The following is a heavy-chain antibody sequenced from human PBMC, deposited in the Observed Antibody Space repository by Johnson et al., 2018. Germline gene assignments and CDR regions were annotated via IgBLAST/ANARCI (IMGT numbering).Heavy chain of an antibody. V-gene: IGHV3-21*01. CDR2: ISSSSSYI. CDR1: GFTFSSYS. Sequence: VQLVESGGGLVKPGGSLRLSCAASGFTFSSYSMNWVRQAPGKGLAWVSSISSSSSYIYYADSVKGRFTISRDNAKNSLYLQMNSLGAEDTAVYYCARVRALLGSASGPPHWGQGTLVTVSS. J-gene: IGHJ1*01. CDR3: ARVRALLGSASGPPH. D-gene: IGHD3-10*01.